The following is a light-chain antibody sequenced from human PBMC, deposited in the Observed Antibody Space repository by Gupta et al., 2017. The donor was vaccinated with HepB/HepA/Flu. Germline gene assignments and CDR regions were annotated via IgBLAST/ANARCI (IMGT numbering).Light chain of an antibody. CDR2: RNN. CDR1: SNNVGNEG. CDR3: SAWDSSLNVPV. J-gene: IGLJ2*01. V-gene: IGLV10-54*04. Sequence: QAGLTQPPAVSKDLGQTAPLTCTGNSNNVGNEGATWLQQHQGHPPKLLSYRNNNRPSGISERFSVSRSGNTASLTITGLQPEDEADYYCSAWDSSLNVPVLGGGTKLTVL.